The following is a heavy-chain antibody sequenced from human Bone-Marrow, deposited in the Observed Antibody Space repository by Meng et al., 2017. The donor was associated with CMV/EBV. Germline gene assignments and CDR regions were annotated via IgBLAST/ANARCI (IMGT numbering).Heavy chain of an antibody. D-gene: IGHD4-11*01. J-gene: IGHJ5*02. CDR2: INPSGGST. Sequence: ASVKVSCKASGYTFTSYYMHWVRQAPGQGLEWMGIINPSGGSTSYAQKFQGRVTMTRDTSTSTVYMELSSLRSEDTAVYYCARVVMTTVTTGWVDPWGQGTLVTVSS. V-gene: IGHV1-46*01. CDR3: ARVVMTTVTTGWVDP. CDR1: GYTFTSYY.